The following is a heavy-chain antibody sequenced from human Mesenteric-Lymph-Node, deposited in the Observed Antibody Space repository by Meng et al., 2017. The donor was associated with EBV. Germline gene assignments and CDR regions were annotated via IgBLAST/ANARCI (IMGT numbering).Heavy chain of an antibody. CDR3: AGGYYDSSGYYYWYFDL. D-gene: IGHD3-22*01. Sequence: QVQLVQSGAEVKKPGSSVKVSGKASGGTFSSYAISWVRQAPGQGLEWMGGIIPIFGTANYAQKFQGRVTITADESTSTAYMELSSLRSEDTAVYYCAGGYYDSSGYYYWYFDLWGRGTLVTVSS. CDR2: IIPIFGTA. CDR1: GGTFSSYA. V-gene: IGHV1-69*01. J-gene: IGHJ2*01.